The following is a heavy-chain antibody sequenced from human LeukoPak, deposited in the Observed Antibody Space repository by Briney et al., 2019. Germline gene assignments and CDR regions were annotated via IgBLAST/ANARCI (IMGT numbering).Heavy chain of an antibody. V-gene: IGHV3-48*03. Sequence: PGGSLRLSCADSGITFSSYAMNWVRQAPGKGLEWVSYITTSGNTIYYADSVKGRFTVPRDNAKNSLFLQMNSLRAEDTAVYYCASSPIGYYYDSSAYYFDYWGQGTLVTVSS. CDR3: ASSPIGYYYDSSAYYFDY. CDR1: GITFSSYA. J-gene: IGHJ4*02. D-gene: IGHD3-22*01. CDR2: ITTSGNTI.